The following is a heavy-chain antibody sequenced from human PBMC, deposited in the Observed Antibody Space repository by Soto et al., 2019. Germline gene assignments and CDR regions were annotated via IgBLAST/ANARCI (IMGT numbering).Heavy chain of an antibody. J-gene: IGHJ4*02. D-gene: IGHD3-22*01. CDR1: GYTFTSYG. CDR2: ISAYNGNT. CDR3: ERDRYYYDSSGYYPYYFDY. Sequence: QVQLVQSGAEVKKPGASVKVSCKASGYTFTSYGISWVRQAPGQGLEWMGWISAYNGNTNYAQKLQGRVTMTTDTSTSTAYMELRSLRSDDTAVYYCERDRYYYDSSGYYPYYFDYWGQGTLVTVSS. V-gene: IGHV1-18*01.